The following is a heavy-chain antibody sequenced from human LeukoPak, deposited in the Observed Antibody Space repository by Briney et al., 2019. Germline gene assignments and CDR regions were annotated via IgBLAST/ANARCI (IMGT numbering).Heavy chain of an antibody. D-gene: IGHD5-12*01. CDR1: GFTFSSYG. Sequence: TGGSLRLSCAASGFTFSSYGMHWVRQAPGKGLVWVSRINSDGSSTSYADSVKGRFTISRDNAKNTLYLQMNSLRAEDTAVYYCARVGGYARFDPWGQGTLVTVSS. CDR2: INSDGSST. J-gene: IGHJ5*02. CDR3: ARVGGYARFDP. V-gene: IGHV3-74*01.